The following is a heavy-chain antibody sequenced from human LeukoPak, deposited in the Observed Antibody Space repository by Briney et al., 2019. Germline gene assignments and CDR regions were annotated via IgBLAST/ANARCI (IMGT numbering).Heavy chain of an antibody. Sequence: ASVKVSCKASGYTFTSYYMHWVRQAPGQGLEWMGIINPSGGSTTYAQKFQGRVTMTRDTSTSTVYMELSSLRSEDTAVVYCARELYCSGGSCYYGVFDYWGQGTLVTVSS. CDR2: INPSGGST. J-gene: IGHJ4*02. V-gene: IGHV1-46*01. CDR3: ARELYCSGGSCYYGVFDY. CDR1: GYTFTSYY. D-gene: IGHD2-15*01.